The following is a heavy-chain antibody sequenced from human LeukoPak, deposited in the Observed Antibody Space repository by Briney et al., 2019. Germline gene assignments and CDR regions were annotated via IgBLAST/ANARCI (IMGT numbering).Heavy chain of an antibody. CDR3: ARSYDFWSGYYTPFDY. CDR1: GYTFTSYD. D-gene: IGHD3-3*01. J-gene: IGHJ4*02. CDR2: MNPNSGNT. V-gene: IGHV1-8*01. Sequence: ASVKVSCKASGYTFTSYDINWVRQATGQGLEWMGWMNPNSGNTGYAQKFQGRVTMTRNTSISTAYMELSSLRSEDTAVYYCARSYDFWSGYYTPFDYWGQGTLVTVSS.